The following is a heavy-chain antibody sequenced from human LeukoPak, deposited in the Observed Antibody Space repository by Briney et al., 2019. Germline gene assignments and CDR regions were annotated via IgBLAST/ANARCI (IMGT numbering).Heavy chain of an antibody. J-gene: IGHJ4*02. V-gene: IGHV1-2*02. CDR2: INPNSGGT. Sequence: APVKVSCKASGYTFTDYYMHWVRQAPGQGLEWMGWINPNSGGTNYAQKFQGRVTMTRDTSISAAYMELSRLRSDDTAVYYCARGGAGEGYCSSSSCYGHDYWGQGTLVTVSS. D-gene: IGHD2-15*01. CDR3: ARGGAGEGYCSSSSCYGHDY. CDR1: GYTFTDYY.